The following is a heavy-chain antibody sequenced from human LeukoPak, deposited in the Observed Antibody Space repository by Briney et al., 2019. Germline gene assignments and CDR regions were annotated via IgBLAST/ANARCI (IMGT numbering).Heavy chain of an antibody. D-gene: IGHD5-18*01. V-gene: IGHV4-39*01. CDR1: GGSISSTSYY. J-gene: IGHJ5*02. CDR2: IYYSGNA. Sequence: PSETLSLTCSVSGGSISSTSYYWGWIRQPPGKGLEWIGSIYYSGNAYYNPSLKSRVTISVDTSKNQFSLKLSSVTAADTAGYYCACAAGYSYDNWFDPWGQGTLVTVSS. CDR3: ACAAGYSYDNWFDP.